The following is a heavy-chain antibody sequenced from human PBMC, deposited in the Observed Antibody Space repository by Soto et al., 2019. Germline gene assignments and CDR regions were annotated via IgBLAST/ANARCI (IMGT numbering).Heavy chain of an antibody. CDR3: AGENTTRGMDV. J-gene: IGHJ6*02. Sequence: QVQLVQSGAEVKKPGASVKVSCKASGYTFTSYDINWVRQATGQGLEWMGWMNPNSGNTGHAQKFQGRVTMTRNSSISTAYKGLSSLRSEDTAVYYCAGENTTRGMDVWGRGATVTVSS. CDR2: MNPNSGNT. D-gene: IGHD1-1*01. CDR1: GYTFTSYD. V-gene: IGHV1-8*01.